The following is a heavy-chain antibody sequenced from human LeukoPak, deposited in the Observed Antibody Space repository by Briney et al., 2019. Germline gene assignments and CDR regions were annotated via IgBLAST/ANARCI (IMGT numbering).Heavy chain of an antibody. J-gene: IGHJ6*03. V-gene: IGHV3-7*01. CDR2: IKQDGSEK. CDR3: ARDRYCSGGSCYFGHYYYYMDV. D-gene: IGHD2-15*01. CDR1: GFTFSSYW. Sequence: GGSLRLSCAASGFTFSSYWMSWVRQAPGKGLEWMANIKQDGSEKYYVDSVKGRFTISRDSAKNSLYLQMNSLRAEDTAVYYCARDRYCSGGSCYFGHYYYYMDVWGKGTTVTVSS.